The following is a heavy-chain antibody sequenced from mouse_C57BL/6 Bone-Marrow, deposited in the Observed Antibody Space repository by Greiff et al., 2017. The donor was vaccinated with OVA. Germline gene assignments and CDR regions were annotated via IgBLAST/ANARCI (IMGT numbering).Heavy chain of an antibody. Sequence: VQLQQSGAELVRPGASVKLSCTASGFNIKDYYMHWVKQRPEQGLEWIGWIDPENGDTEYASKFQGKATITADTSSNTAYLQLSSLTSEDTAVYYCTTRCCDWFAYWGQGTLVTVSA. CDR2: IDPENGDT. J-gene: IGHJ3*01. V-gene: IGHV14-4*01. CDR1: GFNIKDYY. D-gene: IGHD2-14*01. CDR3: TTRCCDWFAY.